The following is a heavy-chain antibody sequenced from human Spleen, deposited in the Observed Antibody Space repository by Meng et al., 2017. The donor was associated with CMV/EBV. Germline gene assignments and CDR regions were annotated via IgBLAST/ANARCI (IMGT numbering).Heavy chain of an antibody. CDR2: ISDSGGNT. CDR3: AKALCQYFDFWSGYCPFDF. Sequence: TFNNFGMSWVRQAPGKGLEWVSGISDSGGNTYYKGSVKGRFTISRDNSKNMLYLQMNSLRAEDTAVYYCAKALCQYFDFWSGYCPFDFWGQGTLVTVSS. V-gene: IGHV3-23*01. J-gene: IGHJ4*02. CDR1: TFNNFG. D-gene: IGHD3-3*01.